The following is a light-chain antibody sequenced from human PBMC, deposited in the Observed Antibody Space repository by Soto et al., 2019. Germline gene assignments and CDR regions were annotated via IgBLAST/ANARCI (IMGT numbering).Light chain of an antibody. J-gene: IGKJ5*01. CDR3: QQYGSSPPDT. V-gene: IGKV1-12*01. CDR1: QDISNW. CDR2: AAS. Sequence: DVQMTQSPSSVSASVGDRVTITCRASQDISNWLAWYQQKPGEAPELLISAASSLQSGVPSRFSGSGSGTDFTLTISRLEPEDFAVYYCQQYGSSPPDTFGQGTRLEIK.